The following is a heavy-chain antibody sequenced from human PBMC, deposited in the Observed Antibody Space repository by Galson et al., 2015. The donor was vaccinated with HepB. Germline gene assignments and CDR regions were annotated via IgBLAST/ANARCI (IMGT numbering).Heavy chain of an antibody. V-gene: IGHV3-30*04. D-gene: IGHD3-9*01. CDR3: AREGYYDVLTPAGPLFDY. Sequence: SLRLSCAASEFTFRSYAMHWVRQAPGKGLEWVAVILIDGSNQDYADSVKGRFTISRDNSRNTLYLQVNSLRPENTAVYYCAREGYYDVLTPAGPLFDYWGQGTLVTVSS. CDR1: EFTFRSYA. J-gene: IGHJ4*02. CDR2: ILIDGSNQ.